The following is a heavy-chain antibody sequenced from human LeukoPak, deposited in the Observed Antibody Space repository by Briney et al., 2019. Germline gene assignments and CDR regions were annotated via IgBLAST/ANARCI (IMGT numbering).Heavy chain of an antibody. CDR2: IKQDGSEK. Sequence: PGGSLRLSCAASGFTFSSYWMSWVRQAPGKGLEWVANIKQDGSEKYYVDSVKGRFTISRDNAKNSLYLQMNSLRAEDTAVYYSARRVGSSWYYYYYYMDVWGKGTTVTVSS. V-gene: IGHV3-7*01. D-gene: IGHD6-13*01. CDR1: GFTFSSYW. CDR3: ARRVGSSWYYYYYYMDV. J-gene: IGHJ6*03.